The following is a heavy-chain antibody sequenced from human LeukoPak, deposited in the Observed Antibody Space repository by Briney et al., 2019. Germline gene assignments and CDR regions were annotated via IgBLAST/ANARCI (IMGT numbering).Heavy chain of an antibody. V-gene: IGHV3-53*01. J-gene: IGHJ4*02. CDR2: IYIDGTT. CDR3: ARGPRYSFY. Sequence: GGSLRLSCAASGFIVSHNYMTWVRQAPGKGLEWISVIYIDGTTYYADSVKGRFTISRDQANNTLYLQMNTLRDEDTAVYYCARGPRYSFYWGQGTPVSVSS. D-gene: IGHD6-13*01. CDR1: GFIVSHNY.